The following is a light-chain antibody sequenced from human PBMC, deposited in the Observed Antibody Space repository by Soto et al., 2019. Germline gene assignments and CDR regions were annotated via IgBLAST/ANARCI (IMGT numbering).Light chain of an antibody. CDR1: QSASSSY. Sequence: EIVLTQSPGPLSLSQGERATLSCSASQSASSSYLAWHQQKPGQSPRLRILVASSRATCIPDRFSGSGSGTEFTLTISRLEPDAFAVFYCQQDDSLTWTFGQGT. J-gene: IGKJ1*01. CDR3: QQDDSLTWT. V-gene: IGKV3-20*01. CDR2: VAS.